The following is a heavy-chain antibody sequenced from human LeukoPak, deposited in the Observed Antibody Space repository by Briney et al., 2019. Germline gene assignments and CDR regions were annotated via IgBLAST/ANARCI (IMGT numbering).Heavy chain of an antibody. CDR1: GFTFSSYE. CDR3: ARSGGYFDWLSNHDAFDI. D-gene: IGHD3-9*01. V-gene: IGHV3-48*03. J-gene: IGHJ3*02. Sequence: GGSLRLSCAASGFTFSSYEMNWVRQAQGKGMEWVSYISSSGSNIYYADSVKGRFTISRDNAKNSLYLQMNSLRAEDTAVYYCARSGGYFDWLSNHDAFDIWGQGTMVTVSS. CDR2: ISSSGSNI.